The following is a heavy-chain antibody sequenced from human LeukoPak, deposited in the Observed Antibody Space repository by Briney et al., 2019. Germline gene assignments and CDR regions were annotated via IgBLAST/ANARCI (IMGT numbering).Heavy chain of an antibody. CDR3: AREKARRAAGTGAFDI. Sequence: GGSLRLSCAASGFTFSSYEMNWVRQAPGKGLEWVSYISSSGSTIYYADSVKGRFTNSRDNAKNSLYLQMNSLRAEDTAVYYCAREKARRAAGTGAFDIWGQGTMVTVSS. J-gene: IGHJ3*02. D-gene: IGHD6-13*01. CDR2: ISSSGSTI. V-gene: IGHV3-48*03. CDR1: GFTFSSYE.